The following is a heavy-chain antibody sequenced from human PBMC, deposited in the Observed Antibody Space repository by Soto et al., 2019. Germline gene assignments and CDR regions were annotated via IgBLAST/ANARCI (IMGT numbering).Heavy chain of an antibody. D-gene: IGHD3-22*01. CDR3: ARGWEAGFSDSSGYYLYYFDY. V-gene: IGHV4-34*01. Sequence: PSETLSLTCAVYGGSFSGYYWSWIRQPPGKGLEWIGEINHSGSTNYNPSLKSRVTISVDTSKNQFSLKLSSVTAADTAVYYCARGWEAGFSDSSGYYLYYFDYWGQGTLVTVS. CDR2: INHSGST. J-gene: IGHJ4*02. CDR1: GGSFSGYY.